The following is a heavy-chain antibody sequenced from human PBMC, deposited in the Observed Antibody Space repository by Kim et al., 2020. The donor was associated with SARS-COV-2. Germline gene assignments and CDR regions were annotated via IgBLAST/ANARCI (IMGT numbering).Heavy chain of an antibody. D-gene: IGHD6-19*01. J-gene: IGHJ4*02. CDR2: T. CDR3: AKEASGWYDY. V-gene: IGHV3-23*01. Sequence: TYYADSVKGRFTISRDNSKNTLYLQMNSLRAEDTAVYYCAKEASGWYDYWGQGTLVTVSS.